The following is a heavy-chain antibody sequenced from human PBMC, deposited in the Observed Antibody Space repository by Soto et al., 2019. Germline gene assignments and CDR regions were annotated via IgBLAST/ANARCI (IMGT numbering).Heavy chain of an antibody. CDR3: AKDRNYPRDQFHN. D-gene: IGHD1-7*01. J-gene: IGHJ4*02. V-gene: IGHV3-23*01. Sequence: LRLSCAASGFTFNDYAISWVRQPPGKGLEWVSAISANGQGIYYADPVKGRFIISRDSSKNTVFLHMDSLTAEDTAVYYCAKDRNYPRDQFHNWGQGTLVTVSS. CDR1: GFTFNDYA. CDR2: ISANGQGI.